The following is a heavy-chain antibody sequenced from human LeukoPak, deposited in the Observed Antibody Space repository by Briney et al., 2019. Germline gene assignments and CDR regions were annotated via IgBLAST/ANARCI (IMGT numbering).Heavy chain of an antibody. CDR3: ARPTTVAGNFPFDY. D-gene: IGHD6-19*01. CDR2: ISWNSGNI. Sequence: GGSLRLSCAASGFTFDDYAIHWVRQAPGKGLEWVSGISWNSGNIGYADSVKGRFTISRDNAKNSLYLQMNSLRAEDTAVYYCARPTTVAGNFPFDYWGQGTLVTVSS. V-gene: IGHV3-9*01. CDR1: GFTFDDYA. J-gene: IGHJ4*02.